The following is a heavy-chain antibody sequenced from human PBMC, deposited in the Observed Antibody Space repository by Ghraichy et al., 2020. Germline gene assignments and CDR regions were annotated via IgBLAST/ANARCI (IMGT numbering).Heavy chain of an antibody. D-gene: IGHD2-15*01. Sequence: ETLSLTCAVYGGSFSGYYWSWIRQPPGKGLEWIGEINHSGSTNYNPSLKSRVTISVDTSKNQFSLKLSSVTAADTAVYYCARGVVVILDYWGQGTLVTVSS. CDR1: GGSFSGYY. J-gene: IGHJ4*02. CDR2: INHSGST. CDR3: ARGVVVILDY. V-gene: IGHV4-34*01.